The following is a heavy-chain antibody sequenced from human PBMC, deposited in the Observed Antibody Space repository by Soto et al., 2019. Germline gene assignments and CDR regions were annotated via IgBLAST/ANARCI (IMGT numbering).Heavy chain of an antibody. CDR2: IYYSGST. Sequence: SETLSLTCTVSGGSISSYYWSWIRQPPGKGLEWIGYIYYSGSTNYNPSLKSRVTISVDTSKNQFSLKLSSVTAADTAVYYCARSQGNYDFWSGYSTGQAYFDYWGQGTLVTVSS. CDR1: GGSISSYY. D-gene: IGHD3-3*01. J-gene: IGHJ4*02. CDR3: ARSQGNYDFWSGYSTGQAYFDY. V-gene: IGHV4-59*08.